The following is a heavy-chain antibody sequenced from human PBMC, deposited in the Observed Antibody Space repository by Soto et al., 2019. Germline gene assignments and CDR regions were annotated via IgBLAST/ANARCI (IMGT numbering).Heavy chain of an antibody. J-gene: IGHJ4*02. V-gene: IGHV4-39*01. CDR2: IYYSGST. CDR3: ARHQHRPKQWLDQFDY. D-gene: IGHD6-19*01. CDR1: GGSISSSSYY. Sequence: KPSETLSLTCTISGGSISSSSYYWGWIRQPPGKGLEWIGSIYYSGSTYYNPSLKSRVTISVDTSKNQFSLKLSSVTAADTAVYYCARHQHRPKQWLDQFDYWGQGTLVTVSS.